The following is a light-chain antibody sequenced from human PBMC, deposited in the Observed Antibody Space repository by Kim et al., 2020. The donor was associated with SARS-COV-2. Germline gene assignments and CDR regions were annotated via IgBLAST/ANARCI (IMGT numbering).Light chain of an antibody. Sequence: QSVLTQPPSASGTAGQRVTISCSGSSSNIGRNTVNWYQQLPGTAPKLLIYSNNQRHSGVPDRFSGSKSGTSASLAISGLQSEDEADYFCAAWDDSLNGPVFGGGIKLTVL. V-gene: IGLV1-44*01. CDR1: SSNIGRNT. J-gene: IGLJ2*01. CDR3: AAWDDSLNGPV. CDR2: SNN.